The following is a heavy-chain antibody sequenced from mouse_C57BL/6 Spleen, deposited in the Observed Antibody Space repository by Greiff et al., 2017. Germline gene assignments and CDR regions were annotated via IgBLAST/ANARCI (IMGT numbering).Heavy chain of an antibody. V-gene: IGHV5-4*01. CDR3: AREGYSNYDFDD. D-gene: IGHD2-5*01. CDR1: GFTFSSYA. Sequence: EVKVEESGGGLVKPGGSLKLSCAASGFTFSSYAMSWVRQTPEKRLEWVATISDGGSYTYYPDNVKGRFTISRDNAKNNLYLQMSHLKSEDTAMYDCAREGYSNYDFDDWGQGTTLTVSS. J-gene: IGHJ2*01. CDR2: ISDGGSYT.